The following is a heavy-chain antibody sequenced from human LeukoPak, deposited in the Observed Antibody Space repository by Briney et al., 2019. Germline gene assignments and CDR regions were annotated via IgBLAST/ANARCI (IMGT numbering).Heavy chain of an antibody. D-gene: IGHD6-6*01. CDR3: ARLHATSSTSEYFDY. V-gene: IGHV4-59*08. CDR2: IYHTGST. CDR1: GGSISSYY. Sequence: SETLSLTCTVSGGSISSYYWGWIRQPPGEGLEWIGNIYHTGSTYYIPSLKSRVTISVDTSKNQFSLKLRSVTAADTAVYYCARLHATSSTSEYFDYWGQGSLVTVSS. J-gene: IGHJ4*02.